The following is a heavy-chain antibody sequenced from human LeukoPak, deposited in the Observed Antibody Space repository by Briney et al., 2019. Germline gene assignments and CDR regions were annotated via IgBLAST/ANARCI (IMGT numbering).Heavy chain of an antibody. J-gene: IGHJ4*02. CDR2: FYYSGST. V-gene: IGHV4-59*01. D-gene: IGHD1-26*01. CDR3: AREVGATGYYFDY. Sequence: PSETLSLTCTVSGGSISSYYWSWIRQPPGKGLEWIGYFYYSGSTHYNPPLKSRVTISVDTSKNQFSLKLSSVTAADTAVYYCAREVGATGYYFDYWGQGTLVTVSS. CDR1: GGSISSYY.